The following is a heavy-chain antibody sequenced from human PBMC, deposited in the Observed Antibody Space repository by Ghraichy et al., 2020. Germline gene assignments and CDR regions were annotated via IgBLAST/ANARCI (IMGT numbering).Heavy chain of an antibody. D-gene: IGHD3-9*01. V-gene: IGHV3-23*01. CDR1: GFTFSSYA. CDR3: AKDRDALRYFDWLLPSFDY. CDR2: ISGSGGST. J-gene: IGHJ4*02. Sequence: GGSLRLSCAASGFTFSSYAMSWVRQAPGKGLEWVSAISGSGGSTYYADSVKGRFTISRDNSKNTLYLQMNSLRAEDTAVYYCAKDRDALRYFDWLLPSFDYWGQGTLVTVSS.